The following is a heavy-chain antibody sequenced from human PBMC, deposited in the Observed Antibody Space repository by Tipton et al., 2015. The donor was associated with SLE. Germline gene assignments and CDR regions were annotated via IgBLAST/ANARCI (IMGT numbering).Heavy chain of an antibody. V-gene: IGHV3-23*01. D-gene: IGHD3-22*01. CDR1: GFTFSSYW. Sequence: SLRLSCSPSGFTFSSYWMSWVRQAPGKGLEWVSGISAGDGSRYYADSVKGRFTISRDSSKNTLYLQMHSLRGEDTATYYCAKVDAESSGSFLGIDAFDIWGLGTMVTVSS. J-gene: IGHJ3*02. CDR3: AKVDAESSGSFLGIDAFDI. CDR2: ISAGDGSR.